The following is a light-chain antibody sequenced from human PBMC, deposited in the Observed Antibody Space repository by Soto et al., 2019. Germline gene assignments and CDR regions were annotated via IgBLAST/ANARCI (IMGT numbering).Light chain of an antibody. J-gene: IGLJ3*02. CDR2: EVS. V-gene: IGLV2-14*01. CDR3: TSYTTSGTWV. Sequence: QSALTQPASVSGSPGQSITISCTGTNRDVGNYNYVSWYQHYPGKAPKLLIYEVSNRPSGFSNRFSGSNSGNTASLTISRLQAEDEADYYCTSYTTSGTWVFGGGTKLTVL. CDR1: NRDVGNYNY.